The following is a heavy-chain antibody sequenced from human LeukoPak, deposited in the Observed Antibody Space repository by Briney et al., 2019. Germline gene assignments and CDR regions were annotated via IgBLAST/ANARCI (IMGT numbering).Heavy chain of an antibody. CDR2: VYYSGRT. Sequence: SETQSLTCTVSGGSISSSSYYWGWIRQPPGKELQWIASVYYSGRTNYSPSLKSRVTISVDTSEKQFSLQLNSVTAADTAVYYCARQGSAYYFDFWGQGLLVTVSS. V-gene: IGHV4-39*01. CDR3: ARQGSAYYFDF. J-gene: IGHJ4*02. D-gene: IGHD2-15*01. CDR1: GGSISSSSYY.